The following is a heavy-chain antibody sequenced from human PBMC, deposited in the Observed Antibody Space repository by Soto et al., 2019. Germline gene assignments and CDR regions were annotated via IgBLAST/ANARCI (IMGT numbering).Heavy chain of an antibody. Sequence: QVQLQESGPGLVKPSQTLSLTCTVSGGSISSGDFYWSWIRQPPGKGLEWIGYIYYSGSTYYNQSLRSRVIISADTSKNQFSLKLSSVTAADTAVYYCARAKVTASTRGGYGLDVWGQGTTVTVSS. V-gene: IGHV4-30-4*01. J-gene: IGHJ6*02. CDR2: IYYSGST. CDR1: GGSISSGDFY. CDR3: ARAKVTASTRGGYGLDV. D-gene: IGHD1-1*01.